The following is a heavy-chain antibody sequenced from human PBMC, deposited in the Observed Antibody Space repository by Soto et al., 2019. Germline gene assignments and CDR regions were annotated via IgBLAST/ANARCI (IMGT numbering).Heavy chain of an antibody. V-gene: IGHV4-61*01. Sequence: ASETLSLTCSVSDGSVNAGNYYWSWIRQPPGKGLEWIGHIYYIGTTNYNPSLKSRVTISVDTSKNQFSLKVNSMTAADTAVYYCARYRREAVAGYTLDNWGQGILVTVSS. CDR2: IYYIGTT. CDR1: DGSVNAGNYY. J-gene: IGHJ4*02. D-gene: IGHD6-13*01. CDR3: ARYRREAVAGYTLDN.